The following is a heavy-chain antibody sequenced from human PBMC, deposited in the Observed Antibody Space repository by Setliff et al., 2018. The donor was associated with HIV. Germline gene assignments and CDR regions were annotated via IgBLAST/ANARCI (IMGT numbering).Heavy chain of an antibody. V-gene: IGHV3-30*02. J-gene: IGHJ3*02. CDR1: GFTFSSYE. CDR2: INYDESSE. CDR3: AKDGDYSNWDYDAFDI. Sequence: QPGGSLRLSCAASGFTFSSYEMNWVRQAPGKGLEWVAFINYDESSEYYVDSVKGRVTISRDNSKNTVDLQMNSLRAEDTAVYYCAKDGDYSNWDYDAFDIWGQGTMVTVSS. D-gene: IGHD1-7*01.